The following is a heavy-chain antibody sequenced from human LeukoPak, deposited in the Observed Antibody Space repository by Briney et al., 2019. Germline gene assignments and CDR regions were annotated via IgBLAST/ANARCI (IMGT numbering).Heavy chain of an antibody. D-gene: IGHD5-24*01. Sequence: GGSLRLSCAVSGFKFNSYWMNWVRQVPGKGLVWVAHINTHGNTANYADSVKGRFTISRDNAKSTLYLQMNSLSAEDTAIYYCVRDNAYTFDYWGHGTLVTVSS. CDR1: GFKFNSYW. CDR3: VRDNAYTFDY. CDR2: INTHGNTA. J-gene: IGHJ4*01. V-gene: IGHV3-74*01.